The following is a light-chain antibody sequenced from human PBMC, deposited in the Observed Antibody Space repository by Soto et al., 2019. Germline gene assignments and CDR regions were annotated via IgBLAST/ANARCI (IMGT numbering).Light chain of an antibody. V-gene: IGKV1-9*01. CDR2: VAS. Sequence: IQLTQSPTSLPQPVGDRVTFTCRPSQEINSHLAWYQQKPGKAPKVLIYVASTLQSGVPSRFSGSGSGTDFTLTISSLQPDDFASYYCQQVHSWPLTFGGGTKVDIK. J-gene: IGKJ4*01. CDR3: QQVHSWPLT. CDR1: QEINSH.